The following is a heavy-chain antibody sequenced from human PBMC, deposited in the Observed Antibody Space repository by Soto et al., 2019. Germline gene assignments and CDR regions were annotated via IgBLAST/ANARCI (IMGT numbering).Heavy chain of an antibody. D-gene: IGHD2-2*01. CDR3: ARGGGDIVVVPAAMLPGYYFDY. CDR2: ISYDGSNK. J-gene: IGHJ4*02. Sequence: GGSLRLSCAASGFTFSSYAMHWVRQAPGKGLEWVAVISYDGSNKYYADSVKGRFTISRDNSKNTRYLQMNSLRAEDEAVYYCARGGGDIVVVPAAMLPGYYFDYWGQGTLVTVSS. V-gene: IGHV3-30-3*01. CDR1: GFTFSSYA.